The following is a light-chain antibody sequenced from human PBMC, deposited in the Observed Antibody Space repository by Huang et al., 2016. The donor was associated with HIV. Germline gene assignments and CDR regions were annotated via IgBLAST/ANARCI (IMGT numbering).Light chain of an antibody. CDR1: QDISNF. CDR3: QQYDNLPLT. Sequence: DIQMTQSPSSLSASVGDRVTITCQASQDISNFLNWYQQKPGKAPKLLLYDASNLETGVPSRFIGSGSGTDFTFTISSLQPEDIATYYCQQYDNLPLTFGGGTKVVIK. V-gene: IGKV1-33*01. CDR2: DAS. J-gene: IGKJ4*01.